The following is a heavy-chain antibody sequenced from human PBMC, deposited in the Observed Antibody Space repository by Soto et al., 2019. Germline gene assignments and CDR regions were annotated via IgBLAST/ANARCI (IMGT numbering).Heavy chain of an antibody. CDR1: GFTFSSYA. D-gene: IGHD1-1*01. CDR2: ISGSGGST. V-gene: IGHV3-23*01. J-gene: IGHJ4*02. CDR3: AKDRTGTYYFDY. Sequence: GGSLRLSCAASGFTFSSYAMNWVRQAPGKGLEWVSGISGSGGSTNYADSVKGQFTISRDNSKNTLYLQMNSLRAEDTAVYYCAKDRTGTYYFDYWGQGTLVTVSS.